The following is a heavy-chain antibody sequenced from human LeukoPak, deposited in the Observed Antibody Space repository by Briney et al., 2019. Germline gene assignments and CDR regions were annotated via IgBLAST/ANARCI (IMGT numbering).Heavy chain of an antibody. CDR1: GGSFSGYY. V-gene: IGHV4-34*01. Sequence: PSETLSLTCAVYGGSFSGYYWSWIRQPPGKGLEWIGEINHSGSTNYNPSLKSRVTISVDTSKNQFSLKLSSVTAADTAVYYCARRPYSSGWGHFDYWGQGTLVTVSS. D-gene: IGHD6-19*01. CDR2: INHSGST. CDR3: ARRPYSSGWGHFDY. J-gene: IGHJ4*02.